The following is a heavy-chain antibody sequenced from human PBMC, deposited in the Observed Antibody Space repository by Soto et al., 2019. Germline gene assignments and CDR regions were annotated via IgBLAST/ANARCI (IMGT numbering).Heavy chain of an antibody. D-gene: IGHD2-2*01. CDR2: LIPISGTA. CDR3: ARSQGSSTSLELYYYYYYGMDV. V-gene: IGHV1-69*01. CDR1: GGTFSSYA. Sequence: QVQLVQSGAEVKKPGSSVKVSCKASGGTFSSYAISWVRQAPGQWLELMGGLIPISGTANYAQKFQGRVTITADESTSTAYMELSSLRSEDTAVYYCARSQGSSTSLELYYYYYYGMDVWGQGTTVTVSS. J-gene: IGHJ6*02.